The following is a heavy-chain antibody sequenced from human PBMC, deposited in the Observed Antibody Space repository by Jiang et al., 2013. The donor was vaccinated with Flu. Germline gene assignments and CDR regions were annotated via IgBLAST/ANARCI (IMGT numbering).Heavy chain of an antibody. CDR1: GFSFSSYW. Sequence: QLVESGGGLVQPGESLRLSCAASGFSFSSYWMNWVRQVPGKGPEWVAIIKQDGSETYYVDSVKGRFTISRDNAKDSLFLQMNGLRAEDTGVYHCVRGSGWEFDYWGQGILVTVSS. CDR3: VRGSGWEFDY. D-gene: IGHD6-19*01. V-gene: IGHV3-7*01. J-gene: IGHJ4*02. CDR2: IKQDGSET.